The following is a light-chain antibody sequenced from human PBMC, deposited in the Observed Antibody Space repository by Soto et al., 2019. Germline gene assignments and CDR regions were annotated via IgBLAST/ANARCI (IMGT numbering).Light chain of an antibody. CDR2: DVS. J-gene: IGLJ1*01. V-gene: IGLV2-14*01. Sequence: QSLLTQSSSVFGPPGQSITISCTGTSGDFGGYNYVSWYQQHPGKAPKLMIYDVSNRPSGVSNRFSGSKSGNTASLTISGLQAEDEADYYCSSYTSSSTLGYVFGTGTKVTV. CDR3: SSYTSSSTLGYV. CDR1: SGDFGGYNY.